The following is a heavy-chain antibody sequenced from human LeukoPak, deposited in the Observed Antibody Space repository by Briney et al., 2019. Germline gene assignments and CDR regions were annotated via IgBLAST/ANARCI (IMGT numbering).Heavy chain of an antibody. CDR1: GFTFGDYA. CDR2: ISGSGGST. CDR3: AKEIEYDFWSGCNFAY. D-gene: IGHD3-3*01. Sequence: QPGGSLRLSCAASGFTFGDYAMSWFRQAPGKGLEWVSAISGSGGSTYYADSVKGRFTISRDNSKNTLYLQMNSLRAEDTAIYYCAKEIEYDFWSGCNFAYWGQGTLVTVSS. V-gene: IGHV3-23*01. J-gene: IGHJ4*02.